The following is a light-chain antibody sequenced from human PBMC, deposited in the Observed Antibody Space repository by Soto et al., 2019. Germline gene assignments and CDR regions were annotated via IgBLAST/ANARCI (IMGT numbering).Light chain of an antibody. Sequence: EMVLTQSPGTLSLFPGERATLSCRASQRLITSYLAWYQQKPGQAPRLLFYGSSSRATGIPERCSGSGSGTDFTLTISRLEPEDFAVYSCQQYGTSPTFGQGTRVEI. CDR3: QQYGTSPT. V-gene: IGKV3-20*01. CDR1: QRLITSY. CDR2: GSS. J-gene: IGKJ5*01.